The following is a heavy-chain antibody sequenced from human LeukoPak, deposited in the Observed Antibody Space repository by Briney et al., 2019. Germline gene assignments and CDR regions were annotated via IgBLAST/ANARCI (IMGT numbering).Heavy chain of an antibody. V-gene: IGHV1-18*01. Sequence: ASVKVSCKASRYTFTSYGISWVRQAPGQGLEWMGWISAYNGNTNYAQKLQGRVTMTTDTSTSTAYMELRSLRSDDTAVYYCAREEGHYYDSSGYPHFDYWGQGTLVTVSS. J-gene: IGHJ4*02. D-gene: IGHD3-22*01. CDR2: ISAYNGNT. CDR3: AREEGHYYDSSGYPHFDY. CDR1: RYTFTSYG.